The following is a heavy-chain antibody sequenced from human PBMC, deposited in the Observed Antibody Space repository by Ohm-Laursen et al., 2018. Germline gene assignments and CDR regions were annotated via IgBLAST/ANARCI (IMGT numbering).Heavy chain of an antibody. Sequence: SLRLSCAASGFTFSSYWMSWLRQAPGKGLEWVANIKQDGGQQYYVDSVKGRFTISRDNAKNSLYLQMNSLRAEDTAVYYCVRDRRGGSIELRAGGQGTLVTVSS. D-gene: IGHD6-6*01. CDR1: GFTFSSYW. V-gene: IGHV3-7*01. CDR2: IKQDGGQQ. CDR3: VRDRRGGSIELRA. J-gene: IGHJ4*02.